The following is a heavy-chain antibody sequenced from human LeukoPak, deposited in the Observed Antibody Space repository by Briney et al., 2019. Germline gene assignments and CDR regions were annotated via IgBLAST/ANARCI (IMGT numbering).Heavy chain of an antibody. J-gene: IGHJ6*02. CDR2: INPNSGGT. D-gene: IGHD2-15*01. V-gene: IGHV1-2*02. Sequence: ASVKVSCKASGYTFTGYYMHWVRQAPGQGLEWMGWINPNSGGTNYAQKFQGRVTMTRDTSISTAYMELSRLRSDDTAVYYCARAHCSGGSCYGIYYYGMDVWGQGTTVTVSS. CDR3: ARAHCSGGSCYGIYYYGMDV. CDR1: GYTFTGYY.